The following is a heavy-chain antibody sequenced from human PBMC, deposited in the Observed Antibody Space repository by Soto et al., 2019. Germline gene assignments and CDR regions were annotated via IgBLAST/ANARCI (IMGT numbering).Heavy chain of an antibody. CDR1: GYTFTSYG. CDR2: ISAYNGNT. CDR3: ARWAVYYYDSSGAQNWFDP. J-gene: IGHJ5*02. D-gene: IGHD3-22*01. Sequence: ASVKVSCKASGYTFTSYGISWVRQAPGQGLEWMGWISAYNGNTNYAQKLQGRVTMTTDTSTSTAYMELRSLRSDDTAVYYCARWAVYYYDSSGAQNWFDPWGQGTMVTVSS. V-gene: IGHV1-18*01.